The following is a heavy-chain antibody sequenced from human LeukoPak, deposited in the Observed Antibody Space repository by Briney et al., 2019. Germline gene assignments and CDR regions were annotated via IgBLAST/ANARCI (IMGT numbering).Heavy chain of an antibody. J-gene: IGHJ4*02. CDR1: GGSVTDYY. CDR3: ARDLHGDY. CDR2: IYYTGT. D-gene: IGHD3-3*01. V-gene: IGHV4-59*02. Sequence: SETLSLTCTVSGGSVTDYYWSWIRQSPGKGLEWIGYIYYTGTSYNPSLKSRVTISVDTSKNQFSLNLSSVTAADTAVYYCARDLHGDYWGQGTLVTVSS.